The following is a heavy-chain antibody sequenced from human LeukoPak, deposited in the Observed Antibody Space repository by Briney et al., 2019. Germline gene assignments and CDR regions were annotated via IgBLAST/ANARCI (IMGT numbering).Heavy chain of an antibody. D-gene: IGHD4-17*01. J-gene: IGHJ4*02. CDR2: IYYSGST. CDR1: GGSIRSYY. Sequence: SETLSLTCSVSGGSIRSYYWSWIRQPPGKGLEWIGYIYYSGSTNYNPSLKSRVSISVDTSKNQFSLKLSSVTAADTAVYYCARTGSTVTMLYPFDHWGQGTLVTVSS. CDR3: ARTGSTVTMLYPFDH. V-gene: IGHV4-59*01.